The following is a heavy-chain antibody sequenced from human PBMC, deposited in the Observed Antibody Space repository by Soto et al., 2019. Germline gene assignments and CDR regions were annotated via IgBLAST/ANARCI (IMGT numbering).Heavy chain of an antibody. J-gene: IGHJ4*02. D-gene: IGHD2-15*01. CDR1: GYTFTSYA. Sequence: QVQLVQSGAEVKKPGASVKVSCKASGYTFTSYAMHWVRQAPGQRLEWMGWINAGNGNTKYSQEFQGRVTITRDTSASTAYMELSSLISEDTAVDYCARGRVVVVTDVDYWGQGTLVTVSS. CDR2: INAGNGNT. CDR3: ARGRVVVVTDVDY. V-gene: IGHV1-3*01.